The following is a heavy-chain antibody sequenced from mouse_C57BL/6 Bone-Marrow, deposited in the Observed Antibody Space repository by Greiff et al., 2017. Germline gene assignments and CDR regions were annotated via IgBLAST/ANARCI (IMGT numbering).Heavy chain of an antibody. CDR3: IYYDYGKYYFDY. D-gene: IGHD2-4*01. CDR2: IDPETGGT. CDR1: GYTFTDYE. J-gene: IGHJ2*01. V-gene: IGHV1-15*01. Sequence: QVQLKQSGAELVRPGASVTLSCKASGYTFTDYEMHWVKQTPVHGLEWIGAIDPETGGTAYNQKFKGKAILTADKSSSTAYIERRSLTSADSAVYYCIYYDYGKYYFDYWGQGTTLTVSS.